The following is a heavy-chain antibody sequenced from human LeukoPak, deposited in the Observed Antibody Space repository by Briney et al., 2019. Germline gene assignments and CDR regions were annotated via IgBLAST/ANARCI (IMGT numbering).Heavy chain of an antibody. CDR1: GYSFTDYG. J-gene: IGHJ4*02. CDR2: ISGRNGNT. Sequence: GASVQVSCKASGYSFTDYGFTWVRQAPGQGLEWMGWISGRNGNTNYSQRLQGRVTMTTDTSTSTAYMELRSLTSDDTAVYYCARDHALWSNCFDYWGQGTLVTVSS. V-gene: IGHV1-18*01. CDR3: ARDHALWSNCFDY. D-gene: IGHD2/OR15-2a*01.